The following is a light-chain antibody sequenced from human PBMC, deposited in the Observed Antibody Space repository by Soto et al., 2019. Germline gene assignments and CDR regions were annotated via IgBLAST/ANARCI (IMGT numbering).Light chain of an antibody. J-gene: IGLJ2*01. CDR3: SSYTTSSRVV. CDR2: DVT. Sequence: QSALTQPASVSGSPGQSITISCTGTYSDVGAYSYVSWYQHHPGKVPRLIIHDVTDRPSGVSDRFSGSKSGDTASLTISGLLAEDEAHYYCSSYTTSSRVVVGGGTKVTVL. V-gene: IGLV2-14*03. CDR1: YSDVGAYSY.